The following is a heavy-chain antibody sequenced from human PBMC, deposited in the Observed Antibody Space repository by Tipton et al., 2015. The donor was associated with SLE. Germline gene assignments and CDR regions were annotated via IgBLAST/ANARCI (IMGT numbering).Heavy chain of an antibody. CDR1: GGSISSYY. CDR3: ARRMVFGGDYFDY. D-gene: IGHD3-10*02. J-gene: IGHJ4*02. Sequence: LRLSCTVSGGSISSYYWSWIRQPPGKGLEWIGYIYYSGGTNYNPSLKSRVTISVDTSKNQFSLKLSSVTAADTAVYYCARRMVFGGDYFDYWGQGTLVTVSS. V-gene: IGHV4-59*08. CDR2: IYYSGGT.